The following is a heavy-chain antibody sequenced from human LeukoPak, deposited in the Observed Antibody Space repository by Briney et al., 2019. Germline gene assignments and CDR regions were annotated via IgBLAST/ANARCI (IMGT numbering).Heavy chain of an antibody. J-gene: IGHJ4*02. V-gene: IGHV1-69*01. D-gene: IGHD2-2*01. Sequence: PGSSVKVSCKASGGTFSSYAISWVRQAPGQGLEWMGGIIPIFGTANYAQKFQGRVTITADESTRKAYMELSSLRSEDTAVYYCARAADCSSTSCSYLDYWGQGTLVTVSS. CDR2: IIPIFGTA. CDR3: ARAADCSSTSCSYLDY. CDR1: GGTFSSYA.